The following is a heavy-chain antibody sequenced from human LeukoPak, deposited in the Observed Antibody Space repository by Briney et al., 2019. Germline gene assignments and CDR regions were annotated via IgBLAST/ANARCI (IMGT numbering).Heavy chain of an antibody. CDR2: IYYSGST. J-gene: IGHJ4*02. CDR1: GGSISSYY. CDR3: AREDCSGGSCYLDY. D-gene: IGHD2-15*01. Sequence: SETLSLTCTVSGGSISSYYWSWIRQPPGKGLEWIGYIYYSGSTNYNPSLKSRVTISVNTSKNRFSLKLSSVTAADTAVYYCAREDCSGGSCYLDYWGQGTLVTVSS. V-gene: IGHV4-59*01.